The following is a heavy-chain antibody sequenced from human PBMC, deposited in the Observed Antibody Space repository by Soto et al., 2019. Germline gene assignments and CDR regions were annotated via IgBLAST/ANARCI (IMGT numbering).Heavy chain of an antibody. CDR2: ISAYNGNT. V-gene: IGHV1-18*01. D-gene: IGHD3-22*01. J-gene: IGHJ4*01. CDR1: GYTFTSYG. Sequence: GASVKVSCKASGYTFTSYGISWVRQAPGQGLEWMGWISAYNGNTNYAQKLQGRVTMTTDTSTSTAYMELRSLRSDDTAVYYCAGPSYYYDSSGSSNFDYWGHGTLVTVSS. CDR3: AGPSYYYDSSGSSNFDY.